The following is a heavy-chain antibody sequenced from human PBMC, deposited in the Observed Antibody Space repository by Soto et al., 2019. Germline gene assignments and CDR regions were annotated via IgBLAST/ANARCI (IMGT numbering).Heavy chain of an antibody. D-gene: IGHD3-9*01. J-gene: IGHJ3*02. V-gene: IGHV3-30-3*01. CDR3: ARGLHYDILTGYYKRPVGAFDI. CDR2: ISYDGSNK. CDR1: GFTFSSYA. Sequence: PGGSLRLSCAASGFTFSSYAMHWVRQAPGKGLEWVAVISYDGSNKYYADSVKGRFTISRDNSKNTLYLQMNSLRAEDTAVYYCARGLHYDILTGYYKRPVGAFDIWGQGTMVTVSS.